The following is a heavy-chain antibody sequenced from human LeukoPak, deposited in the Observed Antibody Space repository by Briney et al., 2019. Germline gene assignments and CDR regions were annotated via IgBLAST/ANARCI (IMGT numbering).Heavy chain of an antibody. CDR3: ARGSGYGRIDY. CDR1: GGSISSSNW. J-gene: IGHJ4*02. Sequence: KSSGTLSLTCAVSGGSISSSNWWSWVRQPPGKGLEWIGEIYHSGSTNYNPSLKSRITISIDTSKNQFSLKLSSVTAADTAVYYCARGSGYGRIDYWGQGTLVTVSS. D-gene: IGHD5-12*01. V-gene: IGHV4-4*02. CDR2: IYHSGST.